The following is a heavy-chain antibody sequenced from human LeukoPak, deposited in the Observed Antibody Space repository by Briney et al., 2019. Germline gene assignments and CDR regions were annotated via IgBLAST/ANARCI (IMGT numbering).Heavy chain of an antibody. V-gene: IGHV4-59*08. Sequence: SETLSLTCSVSGVSISGSYWSWIRQPPGKGLEWIGYIYYTGSTNYNPSLEGRVTISVDTSKNQFSLKLTSVTAADTAVYYCARRKASTGVDFWGQGTLVTVSS. J-gene: IGHJ4*02. CDR3: ARRKASTGVDF. CDR2: IYYTGST. CDR1: GVSISGSY. D-gene: IGHD7-27*01.